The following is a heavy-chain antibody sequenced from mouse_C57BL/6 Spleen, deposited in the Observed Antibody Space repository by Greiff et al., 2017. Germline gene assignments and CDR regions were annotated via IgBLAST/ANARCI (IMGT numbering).Heavy chain of an antibody. CDR3: ASYGYDGGVDY. Sequence: QVQLKQPGAELVKPGASVKLSCKASGYTFTSYWMHWVKQRPGQGLEWIGMIHPNSGSTNYNEKFKSKATLTVDKSSSTAYMQLSSLKSEDSAVYYCASYGYDGGVDYWGQGTTLTVSS. V-gene: IGHV1-64*01. CDR1: GYTFTSYW. CDR2: IHPNSGST. D-gene: IGHD2-2*01. J-gene: IGHJ2*01.